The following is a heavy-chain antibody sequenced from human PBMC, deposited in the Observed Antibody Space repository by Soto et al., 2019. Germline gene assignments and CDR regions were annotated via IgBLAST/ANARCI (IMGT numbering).Heavy chain of an antibody. Sequence: QVQLVQSGAEVKKPGSSVKVSCKVSGGTFSSYAISWVRQAPGQGLEWMGGIIPIFGTANYAQKFQGRGTISADESTSTAYMELSSLRSEDTAVYYCARLSSGYYYGDYWGQGTLVTVSS. CDR2: IIPIFGTA. CDR1: GGTFSSYA. CDR3: ARLSSGYYYGDY. J-gene: IGHJ4*02. V-gene: IGHV1-69*01. D-gene: IGHD3-22*01.